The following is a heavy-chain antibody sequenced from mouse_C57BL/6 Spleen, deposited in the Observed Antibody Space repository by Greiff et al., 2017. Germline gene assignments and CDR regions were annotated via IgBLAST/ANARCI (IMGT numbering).Heavy chain of an antibody. V-gene: IGHV5-12*01. CDR2: ISNGGGST. Sequence: EVKVVESGGGLVQPGGSLKLSCAASGFTFSDYYMYWVRQTPEKRLEWVAYISNGGGSTYYPDTVKGRFTISRDNAKKTLYLQRSRLKSEDTAMYYCASHYDYDRGYAMDYWGQGTAVTVAS. J-gene: IGHJ4*01. CDR3: ASHYDYDRGYAMDY. D-gene: IGHD2-4*01. CDR1: GFTFSDYY.